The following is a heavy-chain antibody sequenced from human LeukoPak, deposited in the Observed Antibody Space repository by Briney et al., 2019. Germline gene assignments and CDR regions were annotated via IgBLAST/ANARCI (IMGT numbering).Heavy chain of an antibody. J-gene: IGHJ4*02. Sequence: GGSLRLSCAASGFTFSYYGMHWARQAPGKGLEWVAFIRYDGSDKYYADSVKGRFTISRDNSKNMLYLQMNSLRAEDTAVYYCARATMGDWGQGTLVTVSS. CDR3: ARATMGD. D-gene: IGHD3-10*01. CDR1: GFTFSYYG. CDR2: IRYDGSDK. V-gene: IGHV3-30*02.